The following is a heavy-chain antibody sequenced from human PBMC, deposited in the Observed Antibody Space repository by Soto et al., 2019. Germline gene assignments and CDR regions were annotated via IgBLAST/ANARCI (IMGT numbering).Heavy chain of an antibody. J-gene: IGHJ6*02. CDR1: GGSISSGYYY. CDR3: ASSSLYGREV. Sequence: TLSLTYSVSGGSISSGYYYWSWIRQPPVKGLEWIGNIYYSVNTYYNPSLKSRLIISIDTSKNQFSLNVGSVTAADTAVYYCASSSLYGREVWGQGNPVNVSS. V-gene: IGHV4-30-4*01. CDR2: IYYSVNT.